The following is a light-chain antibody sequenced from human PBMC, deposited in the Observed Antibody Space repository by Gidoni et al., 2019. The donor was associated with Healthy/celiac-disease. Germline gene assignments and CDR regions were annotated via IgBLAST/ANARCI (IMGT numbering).Light chain of an antibody. CDR1: QSVRSSN. CDR3: QQYGSSLFT. CDR2: GAS. J-gene: IGKJ3*01. Sequence: EIVLTQSPGTLSLSPGERATISCRASQSVRSSNLAWYQQKPGQAPRLLIYGASSRATGIPDRFSGSGSGPDFTLPISRLEPAYFAVYSCQQYGSSLFTFGPGTKVDIK. V-gene: IGKV3-20*01.